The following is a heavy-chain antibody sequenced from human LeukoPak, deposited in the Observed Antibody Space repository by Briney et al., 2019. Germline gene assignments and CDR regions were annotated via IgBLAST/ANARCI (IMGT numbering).Heavy chain of an antibody. CDR2: ISYDGSNK. CDR3: ARNRDSSSWSRRYFDY. CDR1: GFTFSSYA. Sequence: GRALRLSCAASGFTFSSYAMHWVRQAPGKGLEWVAVISYDGSNKYYADSVKGRFTISRDNSKNTLYLQMNSLGAEDTAVYYCARNRDSSSWSRRYFDYWGQGTLVTVSS. V-gene: IGHV3-30*04. J-gene: IGHJ4*02. D-gene: IGHD6-13*01.